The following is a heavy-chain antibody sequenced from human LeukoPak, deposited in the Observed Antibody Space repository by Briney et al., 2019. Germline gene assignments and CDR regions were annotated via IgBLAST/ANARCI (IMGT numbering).Heavy chain of an antibody. CDR1: GFTFSIYG. Sequence: PGGSLRLPRAASGFTFSIYGMHWVRQAPAKGLVWGAVLWYDGSNKYYADSVKGRFTISRDNSKNTLHLQMNSLRAEDTAVYYCARDRYYYDSSGYYYDYWGQGTLVTVSS. CDR2: LWYDGSNK. J-gene: IGHJ4*02. D-gene: IGHD3-22*01. CDR3: ARDRYYYDSSGYYYDY. V-gene: IGHV3-33*01.